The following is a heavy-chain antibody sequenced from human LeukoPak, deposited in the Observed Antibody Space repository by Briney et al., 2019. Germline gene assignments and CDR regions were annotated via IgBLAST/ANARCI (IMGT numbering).Heavy chain of an antibody. J-gene: IGHJ3*02. Sequence: PSETLSLTCSVSGGSISSGGYYWSWIRQPPGKGLEWIGYIYYSGSTNYNPSLKSRVTISVDTSKNQFSLKLSSVTAADTAVYYCARERIRTDDAFDIWGQGTMVTVSS. CDR2: IYYSGST. CDR3: ARERIRTDDAFDI. D-gene: IGHD2-2*01. V-gene: IGHV4-61*08. CDR1: GGSISSGGYY.